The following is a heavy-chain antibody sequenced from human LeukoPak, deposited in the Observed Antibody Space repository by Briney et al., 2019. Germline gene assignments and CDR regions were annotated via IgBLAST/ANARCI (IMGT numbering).Heavy chain of an antibody. J-gene: IGHJ6*03. V-gene: IGHV3-43*02. D-gene: IGHD6-19*01. CDR3: AKYGHSSGWYVRSYYYYMDV. CDR1: GFTFDDYS. CDR2: ISGDGGCT. Sequence: GGCLRLSCAPSGFTFDDYSMHWVRQAPGKGLEWVSLISGDGGCTYYAESLKGPFTTSRDNSQNSLYLQMNSLRTEDTALYYCAKYGHSSGWYVRSYYYYMDVWGKGTTVTVSS.